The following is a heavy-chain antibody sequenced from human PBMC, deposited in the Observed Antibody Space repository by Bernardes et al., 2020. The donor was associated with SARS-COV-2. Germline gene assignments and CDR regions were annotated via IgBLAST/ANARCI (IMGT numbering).Heavy chain of an antibody. V-gene: IGHV4-59*11. J-gene: IGHJ4*02. Sequence: SETLSLTCTVSGDSITRHFWTWVRQSPGKGLEWIGCVNSSGTTNYNPSLKSRGTITRDTSKSQFSLTLRSMTGADTAFYYCARGTVVGAIGIWGQGTLVSVSS. D-gene: IGHD1-26*01. CDR2: VNSSGTT. CDR1: GDSITRHF. CDR3: ARGTVVGAIGI.